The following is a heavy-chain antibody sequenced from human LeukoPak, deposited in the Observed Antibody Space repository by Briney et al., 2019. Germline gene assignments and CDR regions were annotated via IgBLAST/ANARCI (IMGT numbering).Heavy chain of an antibody. CDR2: ISAYNGNT. D-gene: IGHD1-26*01. J-gene: IGHJ4*02. CDR1: GYTFTSYG. CDR3: ARDIVGVGATSVTFDY. Sequence: GASVKVSCKASGYTFTSYGISWVRQAPGQGLEWMGWISAYNGNTNYAQKLQGRVTMTTDTSTSTAYMELRSLRSDDTAVYYCARDIVGVGATSVTFDYWGQGILVTVLS. V-gene: IGHV1-18*01.